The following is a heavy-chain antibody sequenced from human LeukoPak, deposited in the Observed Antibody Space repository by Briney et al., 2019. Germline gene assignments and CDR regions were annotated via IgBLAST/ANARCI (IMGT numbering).Heavy chain of an antibody. CDR3: AKGTGPAGSTRNGMAA. CDR2: ISGSGGST. V-gene: IGHV3-23*01. J-gene: IGHJ6*04. Sequence: GASLRLSCASSLFTFSSYAMSCVPQAPGKGLEGGSVISGSGGSTYYADSVKGRFTISRDNSKNTLYLQMNSLRAEDTAVYYCAKGTGPAGSTRNGMAAWGKGPTVTAPS. D-gene: IGHD1-14*01. CDR1: LFTFSSYA.